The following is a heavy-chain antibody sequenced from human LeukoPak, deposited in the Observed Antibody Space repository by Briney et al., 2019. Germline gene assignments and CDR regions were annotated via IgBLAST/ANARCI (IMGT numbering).Heavy chain of an antibody. CDR1: GYTLTELS. Sequence: ASVKVSCKVSGYTLTELSMHWVRQAPGKGVEWMGGFDPEDGETIYTQKFQGRVTMTEDTSTDTAYMELSSLRSEDTAVYYCATGRQQLEKNYYDYGMDVWGQGTTVTVSS. J-gene: IGHJ6*02. D-gene: IGHD6-13*01. V-gene: IGHV1-24*01. CDR3: ATGRQQLEKNYYDYGMDV. CDR2: FDPEDGET.